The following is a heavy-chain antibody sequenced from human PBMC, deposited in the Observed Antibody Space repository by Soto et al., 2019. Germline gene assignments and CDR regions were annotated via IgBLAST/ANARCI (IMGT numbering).Heavy chain of an antibody. CDR2: INHSGST. J-gene: IGHJ5*01. CDR3: ARGLGYDYFWGSYRIGGDWFDP. CDR1: GGSFSGYF. Sequence: QVQLPQWGAGLLAPSETLSLTSAVYGGSFSGYFWSWIRQPPGKGLEWFGEINHSGSTNYNPSLKSRVTISVDTSKKHFSLTLSPVTAADTAVYYCARGLGYDYFWGSYRIGGDWFDPWGKGTLVTVSS. D-gene: IGHD3-16*02. V-gene: IGHV4-34*01.